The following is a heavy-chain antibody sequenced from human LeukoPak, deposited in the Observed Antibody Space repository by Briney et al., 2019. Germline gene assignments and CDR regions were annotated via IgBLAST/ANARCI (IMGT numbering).Heavy chain of an antibody. CDR2: IYHSGST. J-gene: IGHJ6*03. D-gene: IGHD1-26*01. CDR1: GGSISSSNW. CDR3: ARQGATFYYYYYMDV. V-gene: IGHV4-4*02. Sequence: PSETLSLTCAVSGGSISSSNWWSWVRQPPGKGLEWIGEIYHSGSTNYNPSLKSRVTISVDTSKNQFSLKLSSVTAADTAVYYCARQGATFYYYYYMDVWGKGTTVTISS.